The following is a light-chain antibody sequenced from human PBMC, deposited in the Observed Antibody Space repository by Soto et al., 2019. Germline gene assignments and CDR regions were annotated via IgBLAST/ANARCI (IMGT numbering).Light chain of an antibody. CDR3: QQYNNWPWT. CDR1: QSVSSN. J-gene: IGKJ1*01. CDR2: GAS. V-gene: IGKV3-15*01. Sequence: EIGVTQSPSTLSVPTGERATLSCRASQSVSSNLAWYQQKPGQAPRLLIYGASTRATGIPARFSGSGSGTEFTLTISSLQSEDFAVYYCQQYNNWPWTFGQGTKVDNK.